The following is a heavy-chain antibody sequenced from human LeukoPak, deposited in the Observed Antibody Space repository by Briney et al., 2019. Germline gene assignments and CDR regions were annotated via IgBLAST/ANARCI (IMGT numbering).Heavy chain of an antibody. J-gene: IGHJ5*02. CDR1: GDSISSSSFY. CDR3: ARPGNCYYGPFDP. V-gene: IGHV4-39*01. Sequence: SETLSLTCTVSGDSISSSSFYWGWIRQPPGKGLEWIGSINYSGSTYYNPSLRRRVTISVDTSKNQFSLKLTSVTAADTAVYYCARPGNCYYGPFDPWGQGTLVTVSS. CDR2: INYSGST. D-gene: IGHD3-10*01.